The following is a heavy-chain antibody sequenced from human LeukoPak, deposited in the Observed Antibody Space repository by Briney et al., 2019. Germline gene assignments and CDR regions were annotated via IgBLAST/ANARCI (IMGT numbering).Heavy chain of an antibody. D-gene: IGHD6-6*01. Sequence: SETLSLTCTVSGDSLNSSTYYWGWVRQPPGKGLEYIGSVFYSGNSYYNPTLKGRVTPSIDTSKNHFSLRLSSVTAADTAVYYCARSLFRIAARPHLDYWGRGTLVTVSS. CDR1: GDSLNSSTYY. J-gene: IGHJ4*02. CDR3: ARSLFRIAARPHLDY. V-gene: IGHV4-39*02. CDR2: VFYSGNS.